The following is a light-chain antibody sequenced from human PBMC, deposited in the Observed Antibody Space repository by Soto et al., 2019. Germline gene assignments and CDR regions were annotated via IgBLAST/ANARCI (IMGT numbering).Light chain of an antibody. V-gene: IGKV3-20*01. J-gene: IGKJ5*01. Sequence: ENVLTQSPGTLSLSPGEKETPSCRDSQNVSSYLTWYQQRPGQAPRLLISGASRGATGIPDRFSGSGSGTDFTLTISRLEPEDFALYYCQQYGTSPITFGQGTRLEIK. CDR3: QQYGTSPIT. CDR2: GAS. CDR1: QNVSSY.